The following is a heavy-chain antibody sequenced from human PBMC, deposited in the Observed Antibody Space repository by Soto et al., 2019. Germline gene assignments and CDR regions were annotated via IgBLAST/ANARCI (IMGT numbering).Heavy chain of an antibody. CDR2: MNPNSNNT. J-gene: IGHJ5*02. V-gene: IGHV1-8*01. CDR3: AMSLGATPPFDP. Sequence: ASVKVSCKASGYTFASYDINWVRQAPGQGLEWMGWMNPNSNNTGYAQKLQGRLTMTRDIALSIAHMELSSLRSEDTAVYYCAMSLGATPPFDPWGQGTLVTVSS. D-gene: IGHD1-26*01. CDR1: GYTFASYD.